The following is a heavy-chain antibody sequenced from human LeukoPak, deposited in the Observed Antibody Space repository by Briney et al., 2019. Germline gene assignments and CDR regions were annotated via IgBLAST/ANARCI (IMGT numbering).Heavy chain of an antibody. CDR3: ARDYFGSPSALDY. D-gene: IGHD1-26*01. J-gene: IGHJ4*02. CDR1: GFTFSSYA. Sequence: GGSLRLSCAASGFTFSSYAMSWVRQAPGKGLEWVSAISGSGGSTYYADSVKGRFTISRDNAKNSLYLQMNSLRAEDTALYYCARDYFGSPSALDYWGQGTLVTVSS. V-gene: IGHV3-23*01. CDR2: ISGSGGST.